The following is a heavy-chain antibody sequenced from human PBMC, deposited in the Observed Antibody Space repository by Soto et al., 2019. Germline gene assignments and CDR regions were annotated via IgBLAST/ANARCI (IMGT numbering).Heavy chain of an antibody. V-gene: IGHV4-38-2*01. CDR1: GYSISSGYY. CDR3: AGPRTTVTKDHYYYYGMDV. Sequence: SETLSLTCAVSGYSISSGYYWGWIRQPPGKGLEWIGSIYHSGSTYYNPSLKSRVTISVDTSKNQFSLKLSSVTAADTAVYYCAGPRTTVTKDHYYYYGMDVWGQGTTVTVSS. J-gene: IGHJ6*02. CDR2: IYHSGST. D-gene: IGHD4-17*01.